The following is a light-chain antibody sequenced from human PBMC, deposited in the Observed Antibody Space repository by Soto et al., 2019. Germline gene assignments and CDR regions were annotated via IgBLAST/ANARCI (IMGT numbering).Light chain of an antibody. Sequence: QSALTQPASVSGSPGQSITISCTGTSSDVGGYNYVSWYQQHPGKAPKLMIYEVSNRPSGVSNRFSGSKSGNTASLTISGLQAEDEADYYCQSYDSSLSGSRVFGGGTKVTVL. CDR3: QSYDSSLSGSRV. J-gene: IGLJ3*02. CDR1: SSDVGGYNY. V-gene: IGLV2-14*01. CDR2: EVS.